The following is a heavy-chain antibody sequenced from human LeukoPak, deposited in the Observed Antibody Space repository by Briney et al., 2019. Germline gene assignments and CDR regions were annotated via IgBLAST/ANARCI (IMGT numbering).Heavy chain of an antibody. J-gene: IGHJ4*02. CDR1: GFTFSTYW. D-gene: IGHD3-16*01. CDR3: TRTSPTSHFDF. V-gene: IGHV3-74*01. CDR2: INGDGSRS. Sequence: GGALRLSCAASGFTFSTYWMHWVGQAPGKGLGWVSRINGDGSRSNYADSVKGRFTISRDNARNTLYLQMNSLRAEDTALYYCTRTSPTSHFDFWGQGTLVTVSS.